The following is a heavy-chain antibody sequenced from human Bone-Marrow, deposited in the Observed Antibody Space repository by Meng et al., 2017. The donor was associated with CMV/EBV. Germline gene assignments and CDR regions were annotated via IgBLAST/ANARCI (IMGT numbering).Heavy chain of an antibody. CDR2: ISYDGSHK. Sequence: SLRLSCSASGFTFSTYGMFWVRQAPGKGLERVTIISYDGSHKHYADSVKGRFTISRDNSKNTVYLLMTNLRPDDTAVYFCARGDAANWGQGTLVTVSS. D-gene: IGHD5-24*01. V-gene: IGHV3-30*03. CDR1: GFTFSTYG. J-gene: IGHJ4*02. CDR3: ARGDAAN.